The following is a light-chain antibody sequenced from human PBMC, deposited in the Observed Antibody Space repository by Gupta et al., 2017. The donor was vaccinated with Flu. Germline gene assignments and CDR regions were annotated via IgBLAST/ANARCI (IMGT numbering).Light chain of an antibody. J-gene: IGKJ3*01. CDR2: AAS. CDR3: QQTKTFPLT. V-gene: IGKV1-12*01. CDR1: QEIRTS. Sequence: TCRASQEIRTSLVWYQQKPGKAPSLLIYAASRLQSGVSSTVSGSGSGTDFTLTIKSRQPEEFATYHCQQTKTFPLTFGTGTTV.